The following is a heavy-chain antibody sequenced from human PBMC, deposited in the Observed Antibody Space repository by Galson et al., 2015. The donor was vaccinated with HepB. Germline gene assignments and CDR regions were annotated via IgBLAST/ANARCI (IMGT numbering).Heavy chain of an antibody. V-gene: IGHV3-7*03. CDR1: GFTFSSYW. J-gene: IGHJ4*02. CDR2: IKQDGSEK. CDR3: ARDWDNRNPYYYCPYYFDY. D-gene: IGHD3-22*01. Sequence: SLRLSCAASGFTFSSYWMSWVRQAPGKGLEWVANIKQDGSEKYYVDSVKGRFTISRDNAKNSLYLQMNSLRAEDTAVYYCARDWDNRNPYYYCPYYFDYWGQGTLVTVSS.